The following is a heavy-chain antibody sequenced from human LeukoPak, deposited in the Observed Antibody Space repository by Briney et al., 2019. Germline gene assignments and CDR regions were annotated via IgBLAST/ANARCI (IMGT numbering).Heavy chain of an antibody. V-gene: IGHV3-7*01. J-gene: IGHJ4*02. Sequence: GGSLRLSCAASGFTFSSHWMSWVRQPPGKGLEWVANIKQDGSEKYYVDSVKGRFTISRDNAKNSLYLQMNSLRAEDTAVYYCARVQNSSSWEYWGQGTLVTVSS. CDR2: IKQDGSEK. D-gene: IGHD6-13*01. CDR1: GFTFSSHW. CDR3: ARVQNSSSWEY.